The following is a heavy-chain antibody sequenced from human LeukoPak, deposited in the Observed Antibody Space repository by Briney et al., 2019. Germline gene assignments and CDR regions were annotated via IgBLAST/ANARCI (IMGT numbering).Heavy chain of an antibody. CDR3: ARGASSSWPTYYFDY. V-gene: IGHV4-59*02. D-gene: IGHD6-13*01. Sequence: SETLSLTCTVSGGSVSSYYWSWIRQPPGKGLEWIGYTYYSGNTIYNPSLRGRVTISVDASKNQFSLNLSSVTAADTAVYYCARGASSSWPTYYFDYWGQGTLVTVSS. CDR2: TYYSGNT. CDR1: GGSVSSYY. J-gene: IGHJ4*02.